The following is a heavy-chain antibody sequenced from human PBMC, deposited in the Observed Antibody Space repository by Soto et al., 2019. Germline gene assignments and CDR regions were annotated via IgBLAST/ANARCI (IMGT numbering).Heavy chain of an antibody. V-gene: IGHV3-23*01. CDR1: GFTFSSYA. Sequence: GGSLRLSCAASGFTFSSYAMSWVRQAPGKGLEWVSGISGSGGSTNYADSVKGRFTISRDNAKNTLYLQMNSLRAEDTAVYYCARASNVFDIWGQGTMVTVSS. CDR2: ISGSGGST. CDR3: ARASNVFDI. J-gene: IGHJ3*02.